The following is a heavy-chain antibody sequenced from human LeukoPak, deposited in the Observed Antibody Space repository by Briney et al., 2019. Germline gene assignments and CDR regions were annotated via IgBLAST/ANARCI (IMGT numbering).Heavy chain of an antibody. CDR3: AKDRGGPQGFDY. D-gene: IGHD3-10*01. Sequence: SPIIGSAATTSYPDSLQGRFPISRDNSNNTLYLQMNSLRAEDTAVYYCAKDRGGPQGFDYWGQGTLVTVSS. J-gene: IGHJ4*02. V-gene: IGHV3-23*01. CDR2: IIGSAATT.